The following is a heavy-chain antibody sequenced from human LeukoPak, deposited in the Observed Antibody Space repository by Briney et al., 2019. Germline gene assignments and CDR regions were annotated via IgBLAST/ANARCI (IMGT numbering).Heavy chain of an antibody. CDR3: SRGGYYSLGDY. Sequence: GSLRLSCAASGFTFSSYSMNWVRQAPGKGLEWVSSISSSSSYIYYADSVKGRFTTSRDNAKNTLYLQMSGLRAEDTAVYYCSRGGYYSLGDYWGQGTLVTVSS. J-gene: IGHJ4*02. CDR2: ISSSSSYI. D-gene: IGHD4-11*01. V-gene: IGHV3-21*01. CDR1: GFTFSSYS.